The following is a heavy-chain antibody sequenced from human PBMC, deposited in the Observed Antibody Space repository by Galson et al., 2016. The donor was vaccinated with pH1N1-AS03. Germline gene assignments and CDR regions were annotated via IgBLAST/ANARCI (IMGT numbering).Heavy chain of an antibody. CDR1: GGTFSSYT. D-gene: IGHD3-3*01. J-gene: IGHJ4*02. V-gene: IGHV1-69*04. Sequence: ASGGTFSSYTINWVRQAPGQGLEWMGRIIRLIGMTNYAQKFQGRVMITADNSATTAYMELSTLRSDDAAVYYCAKDDNYDFWVGYFGPDFWGQGTLITVSS. CDR3: AKDDNYDFWVGYFGPDF. CDR2: IIRLIGMT.